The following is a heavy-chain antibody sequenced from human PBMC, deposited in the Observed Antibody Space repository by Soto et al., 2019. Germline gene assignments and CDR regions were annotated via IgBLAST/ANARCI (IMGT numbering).Heavy chain of an antibody. CDR3: ARGRRRDGYNPLSEN. CDR2: IYYSGST. Sequence: SETLSLTCTVSGGSVSSGSYYWSWIRQPLGKGLEWIGYIYYSGSTNYNPSLKSRVTISVDTSKNQFSLKLSSVTAADTAVYYCARGRRRDGYNPLSENWSQGTLVTVSS. V-gene: IGHV4-61*01. D-gene: IGHD5-12*01. J-gene: IGHJ4*02. CDR1: GGSVSSGSYY.